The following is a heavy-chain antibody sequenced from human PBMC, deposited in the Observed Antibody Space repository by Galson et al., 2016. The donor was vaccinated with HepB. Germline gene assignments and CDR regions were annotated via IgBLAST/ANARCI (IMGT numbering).Heavy chain of an antibody. CDR2: ISSSAGIR. CDR3: ARGSPRLAY. J-gene: IGHJ4*02. D-gene: IGHD6-19*01. CDR1: GFSFSSHA. V-gene: IGHV3-48*02. Sequence: SLRLSCAASGFSFSSHAMTWVRQAPGRGPEYVAYISSSAGIRYYADSVKGRFTISRDNDNNSLHLQMSSLRDNDTAMYFCARGSPRLAYWGQGTLVTVSS.